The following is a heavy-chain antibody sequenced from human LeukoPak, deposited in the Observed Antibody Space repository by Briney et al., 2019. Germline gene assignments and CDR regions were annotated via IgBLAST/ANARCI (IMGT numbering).Heavy chain of an antibody. D-gene: IGHD4/OR15-4a*01. V-gene: IGHV3-13*01. CDR2: IGTAGDT. J-gene: IGHJ4*02. Sequence: GGSLRLSCAASGFTFSSYDMHWVRQATGKGLEWVSAIGTAGDTYYPGSVKGRFTISRDNAKNSLYLQMNSLRAEDTAVYYCARVHGAYPFDYWGQGTLVTVSS. CDR1: GFTFSSYD. CDR3: ARVHGAYPFDY.